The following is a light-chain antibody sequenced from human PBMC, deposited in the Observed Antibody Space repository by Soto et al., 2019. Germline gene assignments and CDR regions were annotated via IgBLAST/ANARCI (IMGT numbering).Light chain of an antibody. J-gene: IGKJ1*01. CDR3: QQYGSSPKT. CDR1: QSVSSSY. V-gene: IGKV3-20*01. Sequence: EIVLTQSPGTLSLSPGERATLSCRPSQSVSSSYLAWYQQEPGQAPRLLIYAASSRATGIPDRFSGSGSRTDFTLTISRLEPEDFAVYYCQQYGSSPKTFGQGTKVDNK. CDR2: AAS.